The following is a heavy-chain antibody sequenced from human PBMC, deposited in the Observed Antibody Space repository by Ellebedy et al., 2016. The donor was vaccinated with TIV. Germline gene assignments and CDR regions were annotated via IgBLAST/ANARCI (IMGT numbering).Heavy chain of an antibody. D-gene: IGHD3/OR15-3a*01. CDR1: GYNFTNFW. CDR2: IDPSDPYR. Sequence: KVSXXASGYNFTNFWISWVRQTPGKGLEWMGRIDPSDPYRNNRPSFQGHVTISTDNSITTAYLQWSSLKASDTAIYYCARHGLGSNAAFDSWGQGTLVTVSS. J-gene: IGHJ4*02. V-gene: IGHV5-10-1*01. CDR3: ARHGLGSNAAFDS.